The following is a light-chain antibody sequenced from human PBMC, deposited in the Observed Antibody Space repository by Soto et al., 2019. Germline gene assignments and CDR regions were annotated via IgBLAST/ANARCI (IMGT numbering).Light chain of an antibody. CDR1: QDISSW. CDR2: AAS. CDR3: EQCNNFPHT. V-gene: IGKV1-12*01. J-gene: IGKJ2*01. Sequence: DIQMTQSPSSVSASVGDRVTITCRASQDISSWLAGYQQKPGKAPKLLIYAASSLHSGVPSRFSVSGSGTDFTLTISGLQPVDFATYYCEQCNNFPHTFSQGTKLEIK.